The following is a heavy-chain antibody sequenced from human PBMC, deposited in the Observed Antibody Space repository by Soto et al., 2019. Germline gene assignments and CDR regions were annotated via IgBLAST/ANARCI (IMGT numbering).Heavy chain of an antibody. J-gene: IGHJ3*02. V-gene: IGHV5-10-1*01. D-gene: IGHD3-22*01. CDR2: IDPSDSYS. CDR3: ARRDNAVVSYMGGAFDI. Sequence: GESLKISCKGSGYNFAGNWISWVRQMPGKGLEWMGRIDPSDSYSNYSPSFQGHVTISVNKSISTAYLQWRSLKASDTAIYYCARRDNAVVSYMGGAFDIWGQGTMVTVSS. CDR1: GYNFAGNW.